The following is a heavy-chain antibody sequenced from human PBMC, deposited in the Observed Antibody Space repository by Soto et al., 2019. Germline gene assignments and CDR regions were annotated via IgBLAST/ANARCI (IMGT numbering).Heavy chain of an antibody. D-gene: IGHD3-10*01. CDR3: ARERGYYYGSGSYIWFDP. CDR2: IYYSGST. J-gene: IGHJ5*02. V-gene: IGHV4-59*01. Sequence: SETLSLTCTVSGGSISSYYWSWIRQPPGKGLEWIGYIYYSGSTNYNPSLKSRVTISVDTSKNPFSLKLSSVTAADTAVYYCARERGYYYGSGSYIWFDPWGQGTLVTVPQ. CDR1: GGSISSYY.